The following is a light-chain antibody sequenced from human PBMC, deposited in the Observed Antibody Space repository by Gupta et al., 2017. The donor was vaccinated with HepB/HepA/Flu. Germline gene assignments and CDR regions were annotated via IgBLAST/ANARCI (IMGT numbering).Light chain of an antibody. CDR3: AAWDDSLNGPLYV. J-gene: IGLJ1*01. V-gene: IGLV1-44*01. Sequence: QSVLTQPPSASGTPGQRATISCSGSRSNIGSNTVNWYQQLPGTAPKLLIYSNNQRPSGVPDRFSGSKSGTSASLAISGLQSEDEADYYCAAWDDSLNGPLYVFGTGTKVTVL. CDR2: SNN. CDR1: RSNIGSNT.